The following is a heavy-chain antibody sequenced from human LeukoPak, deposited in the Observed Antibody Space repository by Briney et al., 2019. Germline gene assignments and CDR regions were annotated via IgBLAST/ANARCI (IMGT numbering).Heavy chain of an antibody. CDR1: GGSISSYY. J-gene: IGHJ1*01. D-gene: IGHD3-9*01. CDR2: IYYSGST. Sequence: SETLSLTCTVSGGSISSYYWSWIRQPPGKGLEWIGYIYYSGSTNYNPSLKSRVTISVDTSKNQFSLKLSSVTAADTAVYYCARDHSYYDILNQLQHWGQGTLVTVSS. CDR3: ARDHSYYDILNQLQH. V-gene: IGHV4-59*01.